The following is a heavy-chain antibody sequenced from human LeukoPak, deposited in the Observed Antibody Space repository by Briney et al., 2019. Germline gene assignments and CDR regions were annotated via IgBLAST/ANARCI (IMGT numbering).Heavy chain of an antibody. D-gene: IGHD3-22*01. CDR2: INPNSGGT. CDR3: ARYFYDSSGSSSDAYDI. Sequence: ASVKVSCKTSGYTFTGYYMHWVRQAPGQGLEWMGWINPNSGGTNHAQRFQGRVTMTRDTSISTAYMELSRLRSDDSAVYYCARYFYDSSGSSSDAYDIWGQGTMVTVSS. J-gene: IGHJ3*02. V-gene: IGHV1-2*02. CDR1: GYTFTGYY.